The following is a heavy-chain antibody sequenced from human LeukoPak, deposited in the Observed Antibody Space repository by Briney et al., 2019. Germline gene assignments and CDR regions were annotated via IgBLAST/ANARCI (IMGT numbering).Heavy chain of an antibody. D-gene: IGHD3-10*01. V-gene: IGHV6-1*01. CDR1: GDSVSSNSAA. CDR3: ARDREVLRGVIMTGFDY. J-gene: IGHJ4*02. CDR2: TYYRSKWYN. Sequence: SQTLSLTCVIFGDSVSSNSAAWNWIRQSPSRGLEWLGRTYYRSKWYNDYAPSVKSRISINPDTSKNQISLQLNSVTPGDTAIYYCARDREVLRGVIMTGFDYWDQGNMVTV.